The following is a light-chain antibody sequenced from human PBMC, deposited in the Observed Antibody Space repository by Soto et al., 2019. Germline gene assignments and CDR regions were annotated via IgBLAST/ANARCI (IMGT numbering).Light chain of an antibody. V-gene: IGLV1-44*01. J-gene: IGLJ2*01. CDR1: SSNIGSNT. CDR3: AAWDDSLNGVV. CDR2: AVN. Sequence: QSLLTQPPSASGSPGQWVSISVSGSSSNIGSNTVNWYQQLPGTAPKLLIYAVNQRPSGVPDRISGSKSGTSASLSISGLQSEDEADYYCAAWDDSLNGVVFGGGTTLTVL.